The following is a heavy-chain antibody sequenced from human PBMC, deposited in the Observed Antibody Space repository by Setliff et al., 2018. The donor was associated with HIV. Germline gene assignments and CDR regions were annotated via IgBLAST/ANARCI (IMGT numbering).Heavy chain of an antibody. Sequence: SETLSLTCAVYGGSFSDYYWSWIRQPPGKGLEWIGEINHSGSTNYNPSLKSRLSISVDTSKNQFSLKVTSVTAADTAMYYCASFFVTTVTNQDYWGQGTPVTVSS. D-gene: IGHD4-17*01. CDR1: GGSFSDYY. V-gene: IGHV4-34*01. CDR2: INHSGST. J-gene: IGHJ4*02. CDR3: ASFFVTTVTNQDY.